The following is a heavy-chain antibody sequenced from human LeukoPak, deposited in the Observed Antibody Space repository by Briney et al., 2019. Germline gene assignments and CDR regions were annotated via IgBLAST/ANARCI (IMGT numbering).Heavy chain of an antibody. V-gene: IGHV3-9*01. CDR3: AKEVTRRAHYYYYGMDV. D-gene: IGHD4-23*01. Sequence: PGGSLRLSCAASGFTFDDYAMHWVRQAPGKGLEWVSGISWNSGSTGYADSVKGRFTISRDNAKNSLYLQMNSLRAEDRALYYCAKEVTRRAHYYYYGMDVWGQGTTVTVSS. CDR2: ISWNSGST. CDR1: GFTFDDYA. J-gene: IGHJ6*02.